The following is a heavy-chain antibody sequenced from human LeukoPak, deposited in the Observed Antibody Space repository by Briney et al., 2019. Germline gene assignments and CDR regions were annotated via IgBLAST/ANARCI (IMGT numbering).Heavy chain of an antibody. CDR1: GFIFGDYN. Sequence: GGSLRLSCAASGFIFGDYNMNWVRQAPGKGLEWVSAISGSGGSTYYADSVKGRFTISRDNSKNTLYLQMNSLRAEDTAVYYCAEIMITFGGVAHYWGQGTLVTVSS. CDR2: ISGSGGST. V-gene: IGHV3-23*01. D-gene: IGHD3-16*01. CDR3: AEIMITFGGVAHY. J-gene: IGHJ4*02.